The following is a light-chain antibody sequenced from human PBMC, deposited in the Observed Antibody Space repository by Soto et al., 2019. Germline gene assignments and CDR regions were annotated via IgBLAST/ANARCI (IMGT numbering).Light chain of an antibody. J-gene: IGKJ3*01. CDR3: MQALQAPFT. CDR1: QSLLHSNGYNY. V-gene: IGKV2-28*01. CDR2: SGS. Sequence: EIVMTQSPLSLPVTPGEPASISCKSSQSLLHSNGYNYLDWYLQKPGQSPQLLIYSGSNRASGVPYRFSGSGSGTDFTLKISRVEAEYVAVYYCMQALQAPFTFGPGTKVDIK.